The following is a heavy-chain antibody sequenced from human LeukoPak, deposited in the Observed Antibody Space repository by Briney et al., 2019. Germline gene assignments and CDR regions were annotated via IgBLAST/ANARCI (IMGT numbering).Heavy chain of an antibody. D-gene: IGHD1-26*01. Sequence: GPVEVSCKASRYTLTRYYMLRGGQAPGQRGWGMGWINPNSGGTNYAQKFQGWVTMTRDTSISTAYMELSRLRSDDTAVYYCARSMWELQAFDIWGQGTMVTVSS. J-gene: IGHJ3*02. V-gene: IGHV1-2*04. CDR1: RYTLTRYY. CDR3: ARSMWELQAFDI. CDR2: INPNSGGT.